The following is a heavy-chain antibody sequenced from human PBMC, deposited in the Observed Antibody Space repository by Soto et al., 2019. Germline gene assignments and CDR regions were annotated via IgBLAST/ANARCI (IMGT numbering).Heavy chain of an antibody. CDR3: SKGVWSGYYTDYYYGMDV. CDR1: GGTFSSYA. J-gene: IGHJ6*02. CDR2: IIPIFGTA. D-gene: IGHD3-3*01. Sequence: ASVKVSCKASGGTFSSYAISWVRQAPGQGLEWMGGIIPIFGTANYAQKFQGRVTITADESTSTAYMELSSLRSEDTAVYYCSKGVWSGYYTDYYYGMDVWGQGTTVTVS. V-gene: IGHV1-69*13.